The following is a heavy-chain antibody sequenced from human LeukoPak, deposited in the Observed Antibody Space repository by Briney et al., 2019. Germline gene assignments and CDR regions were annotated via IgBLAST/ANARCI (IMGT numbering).Heavy chain of an antibody. J-gene: IGHJ3*02. V-gene: IGHV3-7*01. CDR2: IKQDGSQT. CDR1: GLTFSSYW. D-gene: IGHD6-13*01. Sequence: GGSLRLSCAASGLTFSSYWMSWVRQAPGEGLEWVASIKQDGSQTYYMDSVKGRFTISRDNAKNSLYLQMNSLRAEDTAVYYCARDVLIAADGVIRLDAFDIWGQGTVVTVSS. CDR3: ARDVLIAADGVIRLDAFDI.